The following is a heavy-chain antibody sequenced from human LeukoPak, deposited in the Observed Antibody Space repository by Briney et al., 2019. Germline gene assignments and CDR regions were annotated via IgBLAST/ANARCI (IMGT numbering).Heavy chain of an antibody. CDR2: IRYDGSNK. J-gene: IGHJ6*03. Sequence: GGSLRLSCAASGFTFSSYGMHWVRQAPGKGLEWVAFIRYDGSNKYYADSVKGRFTISRDNSKNTLYLQMNSLRAEDTAVYYCAKDARRGYSYGSYMDVWGKGTTVTISS. CDR3: AKDARRGYSYGSYMDV. V-gene: IGHV3-30*02. CDR1: GFTFSSYG. D-gene: IGHD5-18*01.